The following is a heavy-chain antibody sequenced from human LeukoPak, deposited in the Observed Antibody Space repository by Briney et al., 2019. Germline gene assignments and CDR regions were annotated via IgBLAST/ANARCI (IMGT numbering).Heavy chain of an antibody. J-gene: IGHJ4*02. V-gene: IGHV3-53*01. D-gene: IGHD3-22*01. CDR3: ARVAPLKLYYYDSSGYLDY. CDR2: IYSGGST. Sequence: PGGSLRLSCAASGFTVSGNYMSWVRQAPGKGLEWVSVIYSGGSTYYADSVKGRFTISRDNSKNTLYLQMNSLRAEDTAVYYCARVAPLKLYYYDSSGYLDYWGQGTLVTVSS. CDR1: GFTVSGNY.